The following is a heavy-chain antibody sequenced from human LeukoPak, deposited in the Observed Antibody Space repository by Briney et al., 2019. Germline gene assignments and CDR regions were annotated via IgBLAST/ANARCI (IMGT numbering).Heavy chain of an antibody. D-gene: IGHD6-19*01. V-gene: IGHV3-53*01. CDR3: ARVGSSGWFFDY. Sequence: PGGSLRLSCAASGFTFSSYWMHWARQAPGKGLEWVSVIYSGGSTYYADSVKGRFTISRDNSKNTLYLQMNSLRAEDTAVYYCARVGSSGWFFDYWGQGTLVTVSS. CDR1: GFTFSSYW. CDR2: IYSGGST. J-gene: IGHJ4*02.